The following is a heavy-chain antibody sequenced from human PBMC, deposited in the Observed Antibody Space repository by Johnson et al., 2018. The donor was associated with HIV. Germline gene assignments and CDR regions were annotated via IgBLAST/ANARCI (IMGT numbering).Heavy chain of an antibody. V-gene: IGHV3-30-3*01. Sequence: QVQLLESGGGVVQPGRSLRLSCAASGFTFSSYAMHWVRQAPGKGLEWVAVISYDGSNKYYADSVKGRFTISRDNSKNTLYLQMNSLRAEDTAVYYCARDVMYYYDSSGYSGAFDIWGQGTMVTVSS. CDR1: GFTFSSYA. CDR2: ISYDGSNK. J-gene: IGHJ3*02. D-gene: IGHD3-22*01. CDR3: ARDVMYYYDSSGYSGAFDI.